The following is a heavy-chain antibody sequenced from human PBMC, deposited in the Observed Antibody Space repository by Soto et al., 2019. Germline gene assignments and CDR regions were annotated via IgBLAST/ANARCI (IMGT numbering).Heavy chain of an antibody. D-gene: IGHD2-8*02. J-gene: IGHJ6*02. CDR2: IDPSDSYT. CDR3: ARLLAPTYYYYYGMDV. V-gene: IGHV5-10-1*01. CDR1: GYSFTSYW. Sequence: RXESLTISRKGSGYSFTSYWISWVRQMPGKGLEWMGRIDPSDSYTNYSPSFQGHVTISADKSISTAYLQWRSLKASDTAMYYCARLLAPTYYYYYGMDVWGQGTTVTVSS.